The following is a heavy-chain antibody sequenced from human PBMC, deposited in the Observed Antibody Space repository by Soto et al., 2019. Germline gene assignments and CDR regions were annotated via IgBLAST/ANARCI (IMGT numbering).Heavy chain of an antibody. CDR3: ARDRLGSLDY. D-gene: IGHD3-10*01. V-gene: IGHV4-59*01. J-gene: IGHJ4*02. CDR2: SRNTGCT. Sequence: PSETLSLTCTVSGGSISDSAWGWVRQPPGEGLEWIGYSRNTGCTNCNPSLQSRVTISVDASKNQISLRLTSVTAADTAVYYCARDRLGSLDYWGRGTLVTVSS. CDR1: GGSISDSA.